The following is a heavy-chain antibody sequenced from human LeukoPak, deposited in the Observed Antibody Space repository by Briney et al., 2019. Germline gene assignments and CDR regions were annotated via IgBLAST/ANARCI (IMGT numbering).Heavy chain of an antibody. D-gene: IGHD6-6*01. V-gene: IGHV6-1*01. J-gene: IGHJ4*02. Sequence: SQTLSLTCAISGDSVSSNSAAWNWIRQSPSRGLEWLGRTYYKCKWYHDYAVSVQSQIPITPDPSVNQSSLQLNSVTPEDTAVYYCTRDSGSYSTSYRFDSWGQGTLVTVSS. CDR3: TRDSGSYSTSYRFDS. CDR1: GDSVSSNSAA. CDR2: TYYKCKWYH.